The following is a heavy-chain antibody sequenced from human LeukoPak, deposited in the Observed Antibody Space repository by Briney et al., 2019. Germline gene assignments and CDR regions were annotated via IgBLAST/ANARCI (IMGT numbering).Heavy chain of an antibody. D-gene: IGHD3-22*01. Sequence: SETLSLTCTVSGGSISSSSYYWGWIRQPPGKGLEWIGEINHSGSTNYNPSLKSRVTISVDTPKNQFSLKLSSVTAADTAVYYCARGRRYYYDSMWNPRFDYWGQGTLVTVSS. CDR3: ARGRRYYYDSMWNPRFDY. CDR2: INHSGST. CDR1: GGSISSSSYY. V-gene: IGHV4-39*07. J-gene: IGHJ4*02.